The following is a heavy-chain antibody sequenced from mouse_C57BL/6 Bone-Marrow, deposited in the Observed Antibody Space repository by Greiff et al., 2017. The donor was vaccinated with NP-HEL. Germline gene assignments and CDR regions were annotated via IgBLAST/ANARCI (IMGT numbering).Heavy chain of an antibody. Sequence: EVKLVESGEGLVKPGGSLKLSCAASGFTFSSYAMSWVRQTPEKRLEWVAYISSGGDYIYYADTVKGRFTISRDNARNTLYLQMSSLKSEDTAMYYCTREVRRNYAMDYWGQGTSVTVSS. V-gene: IGHV5-9-1*02. D-gene: IGHD2-14*01. CDR3: TREVRRNYAMDY. J-gene: IGHJ4*01. CDR1: GFTFSSYA. CDR2: ISSGGDYI.